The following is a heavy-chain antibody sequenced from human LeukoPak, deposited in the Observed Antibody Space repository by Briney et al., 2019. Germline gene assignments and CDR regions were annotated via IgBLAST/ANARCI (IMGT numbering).Heavy chain of an antibody. D-gene: IGHD2-2*01. V-gene: IGHV3-15*01. CDR1: GFTFSNAW. CDR3: TTDAHQPIIVVVPAANDY. J-gene: IGHJ4*02. CDR2: IKSKTGGGTT. Sequence: GGSLRLSCAASGFTFSNAWMSWVRQAPGKGLEWVGRIKSKTGGGTTDYAAPVKGRFTISRDDSKNTLYLQMNSLKTEDTAVYYCTTDAHQPIIVVVPAANDYWGQGTLVTVSS.